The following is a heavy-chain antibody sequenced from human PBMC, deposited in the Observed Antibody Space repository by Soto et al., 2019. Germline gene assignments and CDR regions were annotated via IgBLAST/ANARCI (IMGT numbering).Heavy chain of an antibody. J-gene: IGHJ4*02. V-gene: IGHV1-2*02. CDR1: GYTFTGYY. Sequence: ASVKVSCKASGYTFTGYYMHWVRQAPGQGLEWMGWINPNSGGTNYAQKFQGRVTMTRDTSISTAYMELSRLRSDDTAVYYCARTPTHKTLFDYWGQGTLVTVPS. CDR2: INPNSGGT. CDR3: ARTPTHKTLFDY.